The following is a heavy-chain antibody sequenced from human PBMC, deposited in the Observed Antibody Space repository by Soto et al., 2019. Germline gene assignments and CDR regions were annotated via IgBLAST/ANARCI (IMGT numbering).Heavy chain of an antibody. CDR2: MNPNSGNT. J-gene: IGHJ4*02. Sequence: ASVKVSCKASGYTFTSYDINWVRPATGQGLEWMGWMNPNSGNTGYAQKFQGRVTMTRNTSISTAYMELSSLRSEDTAVYYCARTYYGSGSVLGYWGQGTLVTVSS. CDR1: GYTFTSYD. V-gene: IGHV1-8*01. D-gene: IGHD3-10*01. CDR3: ARTYYGSGSVLGY.